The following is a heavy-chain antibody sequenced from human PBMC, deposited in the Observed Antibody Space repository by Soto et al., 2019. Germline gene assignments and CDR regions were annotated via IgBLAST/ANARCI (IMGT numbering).Heavy chain of an antibody. Sequence: EVQLLESGGGLVQPGGSLRLSCAASGFTFSSYAMSWVRQAPGKGLEWVSAISGSGGSTYYADSVKGRFTISRDNSKNTLYLQMNSLRADDTALYYCAKDLRLISGSDRPGANWGQGTLVTVSS. CDR2: ISGSGGST. D-gene: IGHD3-16*02. CDR3: AKDLRLISGSDRPGAN. V-gene: IGHV3-23*01. CDR1: GFTFSSYA. J-gene: IGHJ4*02.